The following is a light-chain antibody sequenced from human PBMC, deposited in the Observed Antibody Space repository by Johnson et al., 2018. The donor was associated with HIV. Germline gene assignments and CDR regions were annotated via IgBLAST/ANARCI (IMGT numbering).Light chain of an antibody. J-gene: IGLJ1*01. V-gene: IGLV1-51*01. CDR3: GTWACSVSGFV. CDR1: TSNIGKND. CDR2: DDN. Sequence: QSVLTQPPSVSAAPGQLVTISCSGSTSNIGKNDVSWYQQFPVTAPKVLIYDDNKRPSGIPDRVSGSKSGTSATLGITGLQTGDEAYYYCGTWACSVSGFVCGTGTKFTGL.